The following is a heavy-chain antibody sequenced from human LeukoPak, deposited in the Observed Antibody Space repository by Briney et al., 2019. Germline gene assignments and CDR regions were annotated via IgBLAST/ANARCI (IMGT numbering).Heavy chain of an antibody. V-gene: IGHV1-24*01. CDR2: FDPEDGET. J-gene: IGHJ6*03. CDR1: GYTLTEVS. CDR3: ATRAPGGYNYYGSGTYRLLNYYYYYYMDV. Sequence: ASVKVSCKVSGYTLTEVSMHWVRQAPGKGLEWMGGFDPEDGETIYAQKFQGRVTMTEDTSTDTTYMELSSLRSEDTAVYYCATRAPGGYNYYGSGTYRLLNYYYYYYMDVWGKGTTVTVSS. D-gene: IGHD3-10*01.